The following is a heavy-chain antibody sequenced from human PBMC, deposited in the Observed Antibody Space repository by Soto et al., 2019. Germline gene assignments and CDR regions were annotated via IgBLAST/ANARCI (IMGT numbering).Heavy chain of an antibody. CDR3: ARDQLEGNWFDP. D-gene: IGHD1-1*01. Sequence: QLQLQESGSGLVRPSQTLSLTCAVSGGSISSGGYSWNWIRQPPGKGLEWIGYIYHSGNTLYNPSLKSGVTISVDKSKNQFSVKLSSVTAADTAVYYCARDQLEGNWFDPWGQGTLVTVSS. V-gene: IGHV4-30-2*01. J-gene: IGHJ5*02. CDR1: GGSISSGGYS. CDR2: IYHSGNT.